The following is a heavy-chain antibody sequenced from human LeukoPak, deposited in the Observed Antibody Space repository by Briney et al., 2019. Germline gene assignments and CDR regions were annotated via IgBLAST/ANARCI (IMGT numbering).Heavy chain of an antibody. CDR2: ISGSGGST. V-gene: IGHV3-23*01. J-gene: IGHJ4*02. CDR1: GFTFSSYA. D-gene: IGHD5-18*01. CDR3: AKEYGYTYGEFDY. Sequence: GGSLRLSCAASGFTFSSYAMSWVRQAPGKGLEWVSTISGSGGSTYYADSVKGRFTISRDNSKHTLYLQMNSLRAEDTAVYYCAKEYGYTYGEFDYWGQGTLVTVSS.